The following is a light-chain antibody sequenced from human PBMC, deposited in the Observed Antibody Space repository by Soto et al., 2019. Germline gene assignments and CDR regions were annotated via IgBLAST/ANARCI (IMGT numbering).Light chain of an antibody. Sequence: QRVLTQSPSASASLGASVKLTCTLSSWRSSYAIAWHQQQPEKGPRYLMNLNIDGSHSKGDGIPDRFSGSSSGAERYLTISSLQSEDEADYYCQTWVTGIVVFGGGTKLTVL. CDR3: QTWVTGIVV. CDR1: SWRSSYA. V-gene: IGLV4-69*01. CDR2: LNIDGSH. J-gene: IGLJ2*01.